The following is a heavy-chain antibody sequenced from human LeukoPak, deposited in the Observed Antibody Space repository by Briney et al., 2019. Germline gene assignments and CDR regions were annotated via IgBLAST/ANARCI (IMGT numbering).Heavy chain of an antibody. CDR1: GVSINSHY. J-gene: IGHJ4*02. CDR3: VVSPTHDFFDY. Sequence: ASETLSLTCTVSGVSINSHYRNWIRQPPGKGLEWIGHIYGSGRTNYNPSLKSRVTMSIDTSKTQFSLTLHSLTAADTAVSYCVVSPTHDFFDYWGQRPLVTVSS. CDR2: IYGSGRT. V-gene: IGHV4-4*09.